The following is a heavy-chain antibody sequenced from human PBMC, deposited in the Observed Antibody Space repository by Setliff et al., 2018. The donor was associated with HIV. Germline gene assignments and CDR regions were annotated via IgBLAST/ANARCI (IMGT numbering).Heavy chain of an antibody. D-gene: IGHD4-17*01. V-gene: IGHV3-11*04. CDR1: GFTFSDYY. Sequence: PGGSLRLSCAASGFTFSDYYLNWFRLAPGKGLEWISHITNTGSSTNYADSVKGRFTISRDNAKYSLYLQMNTLGVEDTAVYYCMYGGRTATTHWGQGTLVTSPQ. J-gene: IGHJ4*02. CDR3: MYGGRTATTH. CDR2: ITNTGSST.